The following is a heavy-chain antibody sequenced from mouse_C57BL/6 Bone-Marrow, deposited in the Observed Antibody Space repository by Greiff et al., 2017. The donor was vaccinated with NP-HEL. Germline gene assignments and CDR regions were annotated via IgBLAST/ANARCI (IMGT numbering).Heavy chain of an antibody. J-gene: IGHJ2*01. V-gene: IGHV1-81*01. CDR2: IYPRSGNT. Sequence: QVQLQQSGAELARPGASVKLSCKASGYTFTSYGISWVKQRTGQGLEWIGEIYPRSGNTYYNEKFKGKATLTADKSSSTAYMELRSLTSEDSAVYFCALYYYGHHADYWGQGTTLTVSS. CDR3: ALYYYGHHADY. D-gene: IGHD1-1*01. CDR1: GYTFTSYG.